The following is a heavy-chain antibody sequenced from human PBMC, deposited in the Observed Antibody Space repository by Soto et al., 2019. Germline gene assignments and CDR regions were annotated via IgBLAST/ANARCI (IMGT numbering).Heavy chain of an antibody. D-gene: IGHD6-19*01. J-gene: IGHJ4*02. CDR1: GGSISNGGFY. Sequence: PSETLSLTCSVSGGSISNGGFYWSWIRQHPGKGLELIGYINVGGFTYYNPSLKSRLATSLDTSENQFYMKLSSLTAADTAVYFCARGSVWYCPGDDCGFFFDSWGPGILVTVSS. CDR3: ARGSVWYCPGDDCGFFFDS. V-gene: IGHV4-31*03. CDR2: INVGGFT.